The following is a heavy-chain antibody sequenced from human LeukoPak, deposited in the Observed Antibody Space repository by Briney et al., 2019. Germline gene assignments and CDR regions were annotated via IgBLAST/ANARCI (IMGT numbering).Heavy chain of an antibody. J-gene: IGHJ4*02. D-gene: IGHD1-26*01. CDR1: GYTLTELS. Sequence: ASVKVSCKVSGYTLTELSMHWVRQAPGKGLEWMGGFDPEDGETIYAQKFQGRVTMTEDTSTDTAYMDLSSLRSEDTAVYYCATGPYSGSFPLPVDYWGQGTLVTVSS. V-gene: IGHV1-24*01. CDR3: ATGPYSGSFPLPVDY. CDR2: FDPEDGET.